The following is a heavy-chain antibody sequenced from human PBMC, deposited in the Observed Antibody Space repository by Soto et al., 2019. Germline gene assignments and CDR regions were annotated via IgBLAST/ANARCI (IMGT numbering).Heavy chain of an antibody. J-gene: IGHJ4*02. Sequence: GGSLRLSCASSGFTFISYAMSWVRQAPGKGLEWVSAISGSGGSTYYADSVKGRFTISRDNSKNTLYLQMNSLRAEDTAVYYCAKDTCSGGSCSLDYWGQGTLVTVSS. CDR2: ISGSGGST. V-gene: IGHV3-23*01. D-gene: IGHD2-15*01. CDR3: AKDTCSGGSCSLDY. CDR1: GFTFISYA.